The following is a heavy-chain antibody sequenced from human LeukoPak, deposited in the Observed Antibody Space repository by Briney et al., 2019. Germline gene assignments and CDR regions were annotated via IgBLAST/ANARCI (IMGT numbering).Heavy chain of an antibody. CDR1: GGSISSYY. D-gene: IGHD2-8*01. CDR2: IYYSGST. J-gene: IGHJ5*02. Sequence: SETLSLTCTVWGGSISSYYWSWIRQPPGKGLEWIGYIYYSGSTNYNPSLKSRVTISVDTSKNQFSLKLSSVTAADTAVYYCARFTNDWFDPWGQGTLVTVST. V-gene: IGHV4-59*01. CDR3: ARFTNDWFDP.